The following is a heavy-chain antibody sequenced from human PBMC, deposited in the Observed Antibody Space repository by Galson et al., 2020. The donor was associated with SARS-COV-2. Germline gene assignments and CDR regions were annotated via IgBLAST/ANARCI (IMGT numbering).Heavy chain of an antibody. Sequence: GESLKIPCSASGFTFHTYAIYWVRQAPGQGLEYVSAITSDGGIPHYADSVKGRFSISRDNSKNTLYLQMTSLRTEDTAVYYCVKDGVRFNYYYYMDVWGKGTTVTVSS. J-gene: IGHJ6*03. CDR3: VKDGVRFNYYYYMDV. D-gene: IGHD3-3*01. CDR1: GFTFHTYA. CDR2: ITSDGGIP. V-gene: IGHV3-64D*06.